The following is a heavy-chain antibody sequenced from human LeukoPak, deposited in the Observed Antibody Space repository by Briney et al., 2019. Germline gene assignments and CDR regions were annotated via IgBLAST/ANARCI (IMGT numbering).Heavy chain of an antibody. Sequence: PSETLSLTCAVYGGSFSGYYWSWIRQPPGKGLEWIGEINHSGSTNYNPSLKSRVTISVDTSKNQFSLKLSSVTAADTAVYYCARNYYDSSGYLPFDYWGQGTPVTVSS. D-gene: IGHD3-22*01. V-gene: IGHV4-34*01. J-gene: IGHJ4*02. CDR2: INHSGST. CDR1: GGSFSGYY. CDR3: ARNYYDSSGYLPFDY.